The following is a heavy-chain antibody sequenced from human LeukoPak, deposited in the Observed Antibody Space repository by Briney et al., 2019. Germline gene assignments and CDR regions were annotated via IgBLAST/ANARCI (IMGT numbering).Heavy chain of an antibody. J-gene: IGHJ3*02. CDR3: ARLSNGEYRNAFDI. V-gene: IGHV4-39*01. Sequence: NPSETLSLTCTVSGGSISSSISFWAWIRQPPGRQLEYIGSVHYGGSIYYHPSLKSRVTISIDTSKNQFSLKVNSVTAADAAVYHCARLSNGEYRNAFDIWGQGTMVTVSS. D-gene: IGHD2-8*01. CDR2: VHYGGSI. CDR1: GGSISSSISF.